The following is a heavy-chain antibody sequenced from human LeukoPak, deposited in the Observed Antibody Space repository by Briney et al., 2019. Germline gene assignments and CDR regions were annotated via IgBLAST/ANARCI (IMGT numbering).Heavy chain of an antibody. D-gene: IGHD3-10*01. CDR2: VYTNGRA. CDR3: ARHSLCRGATCISSYYYGLDI. Sequence: SETLSLTCSVSSGSVGSGSYYGGWIRQPAGKGLEWIGRVYTNGRATYNPSLTSRVSISLDTSKNQFSLKLSSVTAADTAIYYCARHSLCRGATCISSYYYGLDIWGQGTTVTVSS. J-gene: IGHJ6*02. CDR1: SGSVGSGSYY. V-gene: IGHV4-61*02.